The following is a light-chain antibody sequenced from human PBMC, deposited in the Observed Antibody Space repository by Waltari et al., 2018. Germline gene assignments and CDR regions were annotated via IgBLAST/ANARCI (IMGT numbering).Light chain of an antibody. CDR3: QKYVSLPAT. CDR2: DAS. Sequence: EIVLTQSPGTLSLSPGERATLPCRASQSVSRSLAWYQQKPGQAPRLLSYDASTRATGIPDRFSGSGSGTDFSLTISRLEPEDFAVYYCQKYVSLPATFGQGTKVEIK. V-gene: IGKV3-20*01. J-gene: IGKJ1*01. CDR1: QSVSRS.